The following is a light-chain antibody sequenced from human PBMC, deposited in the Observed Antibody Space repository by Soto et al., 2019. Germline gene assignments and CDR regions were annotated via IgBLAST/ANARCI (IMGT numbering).Light chain of an antibody. Sequence: DIQMTQSPSTLSASVGDRVTITCRASQSISSWLAWYQQKPGKDPKLLIYDASSLESGVPSRFSGSGSGTEFTLTISSLQPDDFATYYCQQYNSYSRTFGPGTKVDIK. CDR2: DAS. CDR1: QSISSW. CDR3: QQYNSYSRT. V-gene: IGKV1-5*01. J-gene: IGKJ3*01.